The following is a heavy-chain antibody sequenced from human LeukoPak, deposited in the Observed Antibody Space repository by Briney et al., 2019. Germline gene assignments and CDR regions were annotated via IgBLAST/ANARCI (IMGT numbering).Heavy chain of an antibody. D-gene: IGHD2-2*02. CDR3: ARAGPYCSSTSCYTGVGDVPVWKFSFDP. J-gene: IGHJ5*02. CDR1: GGSISSGGYY. V-gene: IGHV4-31*03. Sequence: SQTLSLTCTVSGGSISSGGYYWSWIRQHPGEGLEWIGYIYYSGSTYYNPPLKSRVTISVDTSKNQFSLKLSSVTAADTAVYYCARAGPYCSSTSCYTGVGDVPVWKFSFDPWGQGTLVTVSP. CDR2: IYYSGST.